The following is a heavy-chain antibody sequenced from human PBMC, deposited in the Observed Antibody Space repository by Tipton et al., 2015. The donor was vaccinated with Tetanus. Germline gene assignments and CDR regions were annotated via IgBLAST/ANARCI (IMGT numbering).Heavy chain of an antibody. CDR3: ARHLYGYWFDP. J-gene: IGHJ5*02. D-gene: IGHD2/OR15-2a*01. V-gene: IGHV4-39*02. Sequence: TLSLTCTVSGTSISDKKYYWGWIRQAPGKGLGWIASIYFQGSPYYSPSLKSRLTIDVDTSQNLFSLTLTSVTAADTAVYFCARHLYGYWFDPWGQGILVTVSS. CDR2: IYFQGSP. CDR1: GTSISDKKYY.